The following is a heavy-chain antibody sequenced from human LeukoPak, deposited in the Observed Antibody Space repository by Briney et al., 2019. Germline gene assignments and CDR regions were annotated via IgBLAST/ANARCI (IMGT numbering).Heavy chain of an antibody. CDR1: GGSISSSSYF. V-gene: IGHV4-39*07. J-gene: IGHJ5*02. D-gene: IGHD3-10*01. CDR3: ATDAGVNWFDP. CDR2: IDYSGST. Sequence: SETLSLTCTVSGGSISSSSYFWGLIRQPPGKGLEWIGSIDYSGSTYYSPSLKSRVTMSVDTSKNQFSLSLSSVTAADTAVYYCATDAGVNWFDPWGQGTLVTVSS.